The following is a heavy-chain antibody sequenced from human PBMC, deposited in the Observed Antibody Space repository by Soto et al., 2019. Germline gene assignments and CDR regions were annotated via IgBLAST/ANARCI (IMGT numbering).Heavy chain of an antibody. D-gene: IGHD2-15*01. Sequence: PSETLSLTCTVSGSSISISNYYWGCIRQPPGKGLEWIGTIYYSGSTYYNPSLKSRVTISVDTSKNQFSLKLSSVTAADTAVYYCARQEDSYYYTMDVWGQGTTVTVSS. CDR2: IYYSGST. CDR1: GSSISISNYY. J-gene: IGHJ6*02. V-gene: IGHV4-39*01. CDR3: ARQEDSYYYTMDV.